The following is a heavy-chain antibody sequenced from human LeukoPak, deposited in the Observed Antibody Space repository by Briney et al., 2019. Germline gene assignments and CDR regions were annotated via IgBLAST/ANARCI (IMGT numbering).Heavy chain of an antibody. CDR1: GGSISSGGYY. D-gene: IGHD3-22*01. CDR3: ARDGHYYDSSGYSALGGFDP. Sequence: SQTLSLTCTVSGGSISSGGYYWSWIRQHPGKGLEWIGYIYYSGSTYYNPSLKSRVTISVDTSKNQFSLKLSSVTAADTAVYYCARDGHYYDSSGYSALGGFDPWGQGTLVIVSS. J-gene: IGHJ5*02. CDR2: IYYSGST. V-gene: IGHV4-31*03.